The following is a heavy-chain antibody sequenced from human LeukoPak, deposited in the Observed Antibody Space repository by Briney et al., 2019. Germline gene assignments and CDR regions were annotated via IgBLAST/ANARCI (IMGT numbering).Heavy chain of an antibody. CDR1: GYTFSGYY. J-gene: IGHJ4*02. V-gene: IGHV1-2*02. D-gene: IGHD3-3*01. CDR3: ARGGRTIFGVADY. Sequence: ASVKVSCKASGYTFSGYYMHWVRQAPGQGLEWMGWIHPNSGGTNYAQKFQGRVTMTRDTSISTDYMELSRLRSGDTAVYYCARGGRTIFGVADYWGQGTQVTVSS. CDR2: IHPNSGGT.